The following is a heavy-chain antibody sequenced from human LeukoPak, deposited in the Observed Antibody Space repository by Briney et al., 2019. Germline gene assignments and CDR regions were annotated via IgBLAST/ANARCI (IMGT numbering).Heavy chain of an antibody. CDR3: AKDLEDIVVVPAALLFDY. CDR1: GFTFSSYA. Sequence: GGSLRLSCAASGFTFSSYAMGWVRQAPGKGLEWVSAISGSGGSTYYADSVKGRFTISRDNSKNTLYLQMNSLRAEDTAVYYCAKDLEDIVVVPAALLFDYWGQGTLVTVSS. CDR2: ISGSGGST. V-gene: IGHV3-23*01. J-gene: IGHJ4*02. D-gene: IGHD2-2*01.